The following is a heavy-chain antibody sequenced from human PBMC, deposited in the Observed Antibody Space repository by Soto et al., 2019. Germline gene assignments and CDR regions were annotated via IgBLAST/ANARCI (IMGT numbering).Heavy chain of an antibody. CDR1: GFTFSSYG. J-gene: IGHJ4*02. V-gene: IGHV3-30*18. Sequence: QVQLVETGGGVVQPGRSLRLSCAASGFTFSSYGMHWVRQAPGKGLEWVAVISYDGSNKYYADSVKGRFTISRDNSKNTLYLQMNSLRAEDTAVYYCAKDLAKVAGGYWGQGTLVTVSS. CDR2: ISYDGSNK. D-gene: IGHD5-12*01. CDR3: AKDLAKVAGGY.